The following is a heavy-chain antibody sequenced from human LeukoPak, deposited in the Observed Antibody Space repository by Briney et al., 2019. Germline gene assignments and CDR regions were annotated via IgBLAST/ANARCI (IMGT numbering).Heavy chain of an antibody. J-gene: IGHJ5*02. Sequence: SETLSLTCTVSGGSMSSYYWSWIRQPPGKGLEWIGYIYTSGSINYNPSLKSRVTILLDTSKNQFSLKLSSVTAADTAVYYCARQWAAAWFDPWGQGTLVTVSS. CDR1: GGSMSSYY. CDR2: IYTSGSI. V-gene: IGHV4-4*09. D-gene: IGHD6-13*01. CDR3: ARQWAAAWFDP.